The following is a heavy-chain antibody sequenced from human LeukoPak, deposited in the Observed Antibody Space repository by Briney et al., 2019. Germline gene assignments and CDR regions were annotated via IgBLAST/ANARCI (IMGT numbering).Heavy chain of an antibody. CDR2: VNPNSGNT. J-gene: IGHJ4*02. D-gene: IGHD2-21*02. CDR3: AREYCGGDCYSGDFDY. V-gene: IGHV1-8*01. CDR1: GYTFTSYD. Sequence: ASVKVSCKASGYTFTSYDINWVRQASGKGLEWMGWVNPNSGNTGYAQRFQGRVTMTRNTSISTAYMELSSLRSEDTAVYYCAREYCGGDCYSGDFDYWGQGTLVTVSS.